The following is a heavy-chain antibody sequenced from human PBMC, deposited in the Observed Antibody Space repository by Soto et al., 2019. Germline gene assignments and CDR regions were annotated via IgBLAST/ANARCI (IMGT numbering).Heavy chain of an antibody. J-gene: IGHJ4*02. CDR3: ARVLYYYDSSGYYSSYYFDY. CDR1: GGSISSGGYS. D-gene: IGHD3-22*01. CDR2: IYHSGST. V-gene: IGHV4-30-2*01. Sequence: SETLSLTCAVSGGSISSGGYSWSWIRQPPGKGLEWIGYIYHSGSTYYNPSLKSRVTISVDRSKNQFSLKLSSVTAADTAVYYCARVLYYYDSSGYYSSYYFDYWGQGTLVTVSS.